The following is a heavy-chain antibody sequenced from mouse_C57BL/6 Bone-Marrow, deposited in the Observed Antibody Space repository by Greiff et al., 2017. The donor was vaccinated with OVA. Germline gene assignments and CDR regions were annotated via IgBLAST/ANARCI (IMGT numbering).Heavy chain of an antibody. D-gene: IGHD1-1*01. V-gene: IGHV14-4*01. CDR2: IDPENGDT. Sequence: EVQLQQSGAELVRPGASVKLSCTASGFNIKDDYMHWVKQRPEQGLEWIGWIDPENGDTEYASKFQGKATITADTSANTAYLQLSSLTAEDTAVYYCTNYYGSRYFDVWGTGTTVTVSS. J-gene: IGHJ1*03. CDR3: TNYYGSRYFDV. CDR1: GFNIKDDY.